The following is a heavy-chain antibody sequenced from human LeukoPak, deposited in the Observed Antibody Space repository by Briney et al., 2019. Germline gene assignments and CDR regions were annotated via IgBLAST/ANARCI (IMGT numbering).Heavy chain of an antibody. J-gene: IGHJ4*02. D-gene: IGHD7-27*01. CDR3: ARHYRDPYWGRRVWYFDY. Sequence: GESLKISCKGSGYSFTSYWIGWVRQMPGKGLEWMGIIYPGDSDTRYSPSFQGQVTISADKSISTAYLQWSSLKASDTAMYYCARHYRDPYWGRRVWYFDYWGQGTLVTVSS. CDR1: GYSFTSYW. CDR2: IYPGDSDT. V-gene: IGHV5-51*01.